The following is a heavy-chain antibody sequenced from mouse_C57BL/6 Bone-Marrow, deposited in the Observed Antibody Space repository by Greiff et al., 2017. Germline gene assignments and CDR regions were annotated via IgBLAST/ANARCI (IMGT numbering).Heavy chain of an antibody. V-gene: IGHV5-12*01. J-gene: IGHJ4*01. D-gene: IGHD1-1*01. Sequence: EVQLVESGGGLVQPGGSLKLSCAASGFTFSDYYMYWVRQTPEKTLEWVAYISNGGGSAYYPDTVKGRFTISSDNAKNPLYLQMSRLKSEDTAMYYCARNDYGSSYDYYAMDDWGQGTSVTVSS. CDR1: GFTFSDYY. CDR3: ARNDYGSSYDYYAMDD. CDR2: ISNGGGSA.